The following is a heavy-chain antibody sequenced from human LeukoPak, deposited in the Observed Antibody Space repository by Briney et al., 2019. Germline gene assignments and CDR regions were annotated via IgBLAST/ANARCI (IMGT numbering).Heavy chain of an antibody. CDR1: GFTFSNYW. CDR2: INSDGSTT. Sequence: GGSLRLSCAASGFTFSNYWMHWVRQAPGKGLVWVSRINSDGSTTSYADSVKGRFTISRDNAKNTLYLQMNSLRAEDTAVYYCTKDDDSTSYYFDYWGQGTLVTVSS. V-gene: IGHV3-74*01. CDR3: TKDDDSTSYYFDY. J-gene: IGHJ4*02. D-gene: IGHD2-2*01.